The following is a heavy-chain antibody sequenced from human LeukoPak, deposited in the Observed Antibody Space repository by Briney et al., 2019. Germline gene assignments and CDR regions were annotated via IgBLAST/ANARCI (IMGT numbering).Heavy chain of an antibody. CDR1: GFSVRDNY. D-gene: IGHD6-19*01. CDR2: LYSGGAA. Sequence: PGGSLRLSCAVSGFSVRDNYLNWVRQTPGGGLECVSVLYSGGAAYYADSVKGRFTISRDTSKNTLSLQMNSLRAEDTAVYYCARVGIAVAGTVVTWRAFDIWGQGTMVTVSS. J-gene: IGHJ3*02. CDR3: ARVGIAVAGTVVTWRAFDI. V-gene: IGHV3-53*01.